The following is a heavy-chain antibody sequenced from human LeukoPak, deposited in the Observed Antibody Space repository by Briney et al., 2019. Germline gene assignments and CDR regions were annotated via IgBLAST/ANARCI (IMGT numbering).Heavy chain of an antibody. CDR2: IGHYGADI. Sequence: PGGSLRLSCAASGFTFSNYAMTWVRQAPGRGLEWVSVIGHYGADIHYADSVEGRFTISRDNSANTLYLQMNSLRAEDTAVYYCAKYCGGDCFRNFYSWGQGTLVTVSS. CDR1: GFTFSNYA. V-gene: IGHV3-23*01. CDR3: AKYCGGDCFRNFYS. J-gene: IGHJ4*02. D-gene: IGHD2-21*02.